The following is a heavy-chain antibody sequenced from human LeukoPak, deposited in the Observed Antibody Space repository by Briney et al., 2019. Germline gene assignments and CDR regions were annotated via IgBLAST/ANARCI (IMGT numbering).Heavy chain of an antibody. V-gene: IGHV4-34*01. CDR2: INHSGST. CDR1: GGSFSGYY. CDR3: ARGADGVSSNSRGWFDP. J-gene: IGHJ5*02. D-gene: IGHD2-15*01. Sequence: SETLSLTCAVYGGSFSGYYWSWIRQPPGKGLEWIGEINHSGSTNYNPSLKSRVTISVDTSKNQFSLKLSSVTAADTAVYYCARGADGVSSNSRGWFDPWGQGTLATVSS.